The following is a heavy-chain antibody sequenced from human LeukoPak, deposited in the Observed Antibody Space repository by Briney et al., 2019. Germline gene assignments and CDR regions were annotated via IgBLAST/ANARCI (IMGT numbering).Heavy chain of an antibody. CDR3: ARMIVDYVGAFDI. CDR1: GYSISSGYC. Sequence: PSETLSLTCTVSGYSISSGYCWGWIRQPPGKGLEWIGSIYHSGSTYYNPSLKSRVTMSVDTSKNQFSLKLSSVTAADTAVYYCARMIVDYVGAFDIWGQGTMVTVSS. CDR2: IYHSGST. J-gene: IGHJ3*02. V-gene: IGHV4-38-2*02. D-gene: IGHD3-22*01.